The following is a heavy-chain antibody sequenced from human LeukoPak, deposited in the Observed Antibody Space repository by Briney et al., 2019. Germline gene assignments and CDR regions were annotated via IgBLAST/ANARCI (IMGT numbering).Heavy chain of an antibody. J-gene: IGHJ4*02. D-gene: IGHD5-18*01. V-gene: IGHV1-2*02. CDR3: ARGGWSYGPSDLRY. CDR2: INPNSGGT. Sequence: GASVKVSCKASGYTFTGYYMHWVRQAPGQGLEWMGWINPNSGGTNYAQKFQGRVTITRNTSISTAYMELSSLRSEDTAVYYCARGGWSYGPSDLRYWGQGTLVTVSS. CDR1: GYTFTGYY.